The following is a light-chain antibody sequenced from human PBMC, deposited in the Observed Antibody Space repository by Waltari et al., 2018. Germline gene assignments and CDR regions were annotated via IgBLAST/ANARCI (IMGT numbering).Light chain of an antibody. J-gene: IGKJ5*01. CDR1: QSVRGY. V-gene: IGKV3-11*01. CDR2: DAS. Sequence: VLPQPLASSSWTRGQRATVSCRASQSVRGYLAWYQQRPGQAPRRRIFDASNRATGIPARFSGSGSGTDFTLTISSLEPEDFAVYYCQQRYIWPPITFGQGTRLDIK. CDR3: QQRYIWPPIT.